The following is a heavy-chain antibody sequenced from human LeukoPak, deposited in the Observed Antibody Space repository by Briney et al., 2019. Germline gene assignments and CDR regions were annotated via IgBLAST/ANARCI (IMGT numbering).Heavy chain of an antibody. CDR1: GGSISSYY. J-gene: IGHJ3*02. Sequence: PSETLSLTCTVSGGSISSYYWSWIRQPPGKGLEWIGYIYYSGSTSYNPSLKSRVTISIDTSKKQFSLKLSSVTAADTAVYYCARWEASRVAFDIWGQGTLVTVSS. CDR2: IYYSGST. V-gene: IGHV4-59*01. CDR3: ARWEASRVAFDI. D-gene: IGHD1-26*01.